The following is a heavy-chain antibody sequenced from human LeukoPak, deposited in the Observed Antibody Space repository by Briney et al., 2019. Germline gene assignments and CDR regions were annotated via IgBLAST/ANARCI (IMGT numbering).Heavy chain of an antibody. CDR1: GFTFSNYW. J-gene: IGHJ4*02. D-gene: IGHD6-13*01. Sequence: PGGSLRLSCAASGFTFSNYWMHWVRQAPGKGLVWVSRISSDESITSYADSVKGRFTISRDNAKNTLFLQMNGLRAEDTAVYYCARDQGIAAAGLDYWGQGTLVTVSS. CDR3: ARDQGIAAAGLDY. V-gene: IGHV3-74*01. CDR2: ISSDESIT.